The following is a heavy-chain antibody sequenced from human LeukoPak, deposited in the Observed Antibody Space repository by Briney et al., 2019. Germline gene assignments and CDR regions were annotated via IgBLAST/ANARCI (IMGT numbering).Heavy chain of an antibody. J-gene: IGHJ3*02. CDR2: INHSGST. CDR1: GGSFSDYY. D-gene: IGHD5-24*01. CDR3: ARDGYNSAAFDI. Sequence: PSETLSLTCAVYGGSFSDYYWSWIRQPPGKGLEWIGEINHSGSTNYNPSLKSRVTISVDTSKNQFSLKLSSVTAADTAVYYCARDGYNSAAFDIWGQGTMVTVSS. V-gene: IGHV4-34*01.